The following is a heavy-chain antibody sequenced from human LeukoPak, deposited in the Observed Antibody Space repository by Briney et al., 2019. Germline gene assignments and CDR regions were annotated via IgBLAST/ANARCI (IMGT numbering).Heavy chain of an antibody. CDR2: ISWNSGSI. Sequence: GGSLRLSCAASGFTFDDYAMYWVRQAPGKGLEGVSGISWNSGSIGYADSVKGRFTISRDNAKNSLYLQMNSLRAEDTALYYCAKEKTRCGGDCYPSRDAFDIWGQGTMVTVSS. D-gene: IGHD2-21*02. CDR1: GFTFDDYA. CDR3: AKEKTRCGGDCYPSRDAFDI. J-gene: IGHJ3*02. V-gene: IGHV3-9*01.